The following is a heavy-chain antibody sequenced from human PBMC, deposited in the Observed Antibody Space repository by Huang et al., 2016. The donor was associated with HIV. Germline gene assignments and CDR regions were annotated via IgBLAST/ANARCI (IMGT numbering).Heavy chain of an antibody. V-gene: IGHV1-24*01. Sequence: QVQLVQSRAEVKKPGASVKVSCKVSEYTLTELSIHWVRQPPGKGLEWLGGFVPEIGETIYAKKFQGRVTMTEETSTGTALMELSGLRPEDTAVYYCATGFDVFFDFWGQGTLVTVSS. CDR3: ATGFDVFFDF. CDR2: FVPEIGET. CDR1: EYTLTELS. J-gene: IGHJ4*02. D-gene: IGHD3-9*01.